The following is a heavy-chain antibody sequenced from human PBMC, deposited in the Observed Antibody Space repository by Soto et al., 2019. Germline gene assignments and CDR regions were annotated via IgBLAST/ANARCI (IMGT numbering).Heavy chain of an antibody. D-gene: IGHD5-18*01. J-gene: IGHJ6*02. CDR1: GFSFSNYA. CDR2: LPERGSSP. V-gene: IGHV3-23*01. Sequence: GSLRLSCAASGFSFSNYAMSWVRQAPGRVLEWVSALPERGSSPYYADSVKGRFTISRDNSKNSLYLQMNSLRAEDTAVYYCAKMTSGSYGRNYGMDVWGQGT. CDR3: AKMTSGSYGRNYGMDV.